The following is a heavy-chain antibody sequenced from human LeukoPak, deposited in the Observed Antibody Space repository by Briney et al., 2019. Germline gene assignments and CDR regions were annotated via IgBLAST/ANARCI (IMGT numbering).Heavy chain of an antibody. CDR1: GFIFRDYG. V-gene: IGHV3-30*02. D-gene: IGHD5-24*01. Sequence: GGSLRLSCTTSGFIFRDYGMHWVRQASGKGLELVAFIQYDGNNIYYADSVKGRFAISRDNSKNTVYLQMNSLRAEDTAVYYCARDDSLLQFGCWGQGTLVTVSS. CDR3: ARDDSLLQFGC. J-gene: IGHJ4*02. CDR2: IQYDGNNI.